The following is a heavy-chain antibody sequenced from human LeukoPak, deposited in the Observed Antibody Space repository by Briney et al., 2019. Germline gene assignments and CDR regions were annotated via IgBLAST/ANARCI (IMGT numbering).Heavy chain of an antibody. CDR3: ARGSVDTANLDY. CDR2: INPNSGNT. J-gene: IGHJ4*02. D-gene: IGHD5-18*01. Sequence: ASVKVSCKASGGTFSSYAISWVRQATGQGLEWMGWINPNSGNTGYAQKFQGRVTMTRNTSISTAYMELSSLRSEDTAVYYCARGSVDTANLDYWGQGTLLTVYS. CDR1: GGTFSSYA. V-gene: IGHV1-8*02.